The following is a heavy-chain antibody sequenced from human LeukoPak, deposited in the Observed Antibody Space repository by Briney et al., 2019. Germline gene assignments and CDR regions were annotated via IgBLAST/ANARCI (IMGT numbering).Heavy chain of an antibody. CDR2: ISAYNGNT. CDR1: GYTFTGYY. Sequence: GASVKVSCKASGYTFTGYYMHWVRQAPGQGLEWMGWISAYNGNTNYAQKLQGRVTMTTDTSTSTAYMELRSLRSDDTAVYYCASTPESVVVVAATLDYWGQGTLVTVSS. J-gene: IGHJ4*02. V-gene: IGHV1-18*04. CDR3: ASTPESVVVVAATLDY. D-gene: IGHD2-15*01.